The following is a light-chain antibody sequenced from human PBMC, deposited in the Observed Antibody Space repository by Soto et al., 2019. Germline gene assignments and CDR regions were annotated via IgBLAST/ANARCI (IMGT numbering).Light chain of an antibody. CDR1: QSVSSN. V-gene: IGKV3-15*01. CDR3: QQYNNFPRT. J-gene: IGKJ2*01. CDR2: DAS. Sequence: EIVMTQSPATLSVSPGERATVSCRASQSVSSNLAWYQQKPGQAPRLLIYDASTRATGIPARFSGSGSGTEFTLTIGSLQSEDFSVYYCQQYNNFPRTFGQGTKLEIK.